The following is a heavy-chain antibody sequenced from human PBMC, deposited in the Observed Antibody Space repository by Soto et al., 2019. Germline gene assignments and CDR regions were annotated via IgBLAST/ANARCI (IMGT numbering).Heavy chain of an antibody. J-gene: IGHJ6*02. CDR3: AKGGYYYYGMDV. CDR1: GFTFSSYA. Sequence: EVQLLESGGGLVQPGGSLRLSCAASGFTFSSYAMSWVRQAPGKGLEWVSAISGSGGSTYYADSVKGRFTISRDNSKNTLYLQMNSLRAEDTVVYYCAKGGYYYYGMDVWGQGTTVTVSS. V-gene: IGHV3-23*01. CDR2: ISGSGGST.